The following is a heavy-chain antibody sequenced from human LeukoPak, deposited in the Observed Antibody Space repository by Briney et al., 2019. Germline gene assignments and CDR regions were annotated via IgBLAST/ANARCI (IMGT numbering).Heavy chain of an antibody. J-gene: IGHJ4*02. V-gene: IGHV3-48*03. CDR3: TKERGSY. CDR2: ISSSADTI. Sequence: PGGSLRLSCAASGFIFSSDEMTWVRQAPGKGLESVSFISSSADTILYADSVKGRFTISRDNGKNALYLQMNSLRAGDAAVYYCTKERGSYWGQGTLVTVSS. CDR1: GFIFSSDE.